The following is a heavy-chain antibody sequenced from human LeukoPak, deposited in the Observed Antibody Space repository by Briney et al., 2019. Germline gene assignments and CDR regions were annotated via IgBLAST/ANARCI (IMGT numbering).Heavy chain of an antibody. V-gene: IGHV3-30*03. D-gene: IGHD3-10*01. CDR3: ASNSPTADGYYSFDY. CDR1: GFPFSSYG. J-gene: IGHJ4*02. Sequence: GGSLRLSFAASGFPFSSYGMHWGRPAPGKGVEGVAVISYDGSNKYYANSVKGRFTISRDNSKNTLYLQMNSLRAEDTAVYYCASNSPTADGYYSFDYWGQGTLVTVSS. CDR2: ISYDGSNK.